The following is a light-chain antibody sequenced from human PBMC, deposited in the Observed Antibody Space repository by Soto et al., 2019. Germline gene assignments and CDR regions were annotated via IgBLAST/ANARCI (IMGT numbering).Light chain of an antibody. J-gene: IGKJ2*01. V-gene: IGKV2D-29*01. CDR3: MQTIQPAFT. Sequence: LMTQSPLSLSVTPGQPASISCKSSQTLRHRDGKTYLYWYLQRTGQPPQLLIHEASNRFSGVPDRFSGSGSETDFTLKISRVEAEDVGVYYCMQTIQPAFTFGQGTTLDIK. CDR2: EAS. CDR1: QTLRHRDGKTY.